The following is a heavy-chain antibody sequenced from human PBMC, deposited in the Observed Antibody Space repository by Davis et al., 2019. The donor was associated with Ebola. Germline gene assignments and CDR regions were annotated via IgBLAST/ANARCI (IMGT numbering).Heavy chain of an antibody. D-gene: IGHD6-13*01. J-gene: IGHJ4*02. CDR1: GGTFSSYA. CDR3: ARDLGIAAAGFDY. Sequence: SVKVSCKASGGTFSSYAISWVRQAPGQGLECMGGIIPIFGTANYAQKFQGRVTITADESTSTAYMELSSLRSEDTAVYYCARDLGIAAAGFDYWGQGTLVTVSS. V-gene: IGHV1-69*13. CDR2: IIPIFGTA.